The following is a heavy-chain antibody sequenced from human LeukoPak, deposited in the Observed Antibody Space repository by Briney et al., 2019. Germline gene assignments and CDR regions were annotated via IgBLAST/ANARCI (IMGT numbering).Heavy chain of an antibody. CDR1: GFTFSSYW. J-gene: IGHJ4*02. CDR3: ARWRAGPIYFDY. D-gene: IGHD6-19*01. Sequence: PGGSLRLSCAASGFTFSSYWMSWVRQAPGKGLEWVSNIKQNGSEKYYVDSVKGRFTISRDNAKNSLYLQMNRLRAEDTAVYYCARWRAGPIYFDYWGQGTLVTVSS. CDR2: IKQNGSEK. V-gene: IGHV3-7*03.